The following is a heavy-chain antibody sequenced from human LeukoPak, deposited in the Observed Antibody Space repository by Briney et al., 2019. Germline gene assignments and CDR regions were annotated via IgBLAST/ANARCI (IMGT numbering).Heavy chain of an antibody. J-gene: IGHJ4*02. CDR1: GFTSTDYA. Sequence: GGSLRLSCAASGFTSTDYAMGWVRQAPGQGLEWASTISASGSTTYYADSGRGRFTISRDNSKNTLSLQMSSLRAEDTAVYYCAKARTPYNSGFDYWGQGTLVAVSS. D-gene: IGHD6-19*01. V-gene: IGHV3-23*01. CDR2: ISASGSTT. CDR3: AKARTPYNSGFDY.